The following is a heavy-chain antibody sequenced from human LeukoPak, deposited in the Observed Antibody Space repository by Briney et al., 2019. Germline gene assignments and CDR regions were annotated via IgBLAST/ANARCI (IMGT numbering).Heavy chain of an antibody. D-gene: IGHD3-9*01. Sequence: ASVKVSCKVSGYTLTELSMHWVRQAPGKGLEWMGGFDPEDGETIYAQKFQGRVTMTEDTSTDTAYMELSSLRSEDTAVYYCATRPIQRLDILTGYYIIDYWGQGTLVTVSS. CDR2: FDPEDGET. V-gene: IGHV1-24*01. CDR3: ATRPIQRLDILTGYYIIDY. J-gene: IGHJ4*02. CDR1: GYTLTELS.